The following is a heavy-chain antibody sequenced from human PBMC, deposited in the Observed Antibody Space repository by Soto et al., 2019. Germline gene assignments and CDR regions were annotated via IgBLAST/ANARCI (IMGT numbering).Heavy chain of an antibody. V-gene: IGHV3-33*01. J-gene: IGHJ4*02. D-gene: IGHD2-15*01. Sequence: GGSLRLSCAASGFTFSSYVRHWVGQAPGKGLEWVAVIWYDGSNKYYADSVKGRFTISRDNSKNTLYLQMNSLRAEDTAVYYCAWGVVAATTDPMDFDYWGQGTLVTVSS. CDR2: IWYDGSNK. CDR1: GFTFSSYV. CDR3: AWGVVAATTDPMDFDY.